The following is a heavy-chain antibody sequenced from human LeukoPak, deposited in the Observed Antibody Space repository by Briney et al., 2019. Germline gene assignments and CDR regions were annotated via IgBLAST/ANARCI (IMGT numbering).Heavy chain of an antibody. CDR1: GDSVSSGSAA. D-gene: IGHD5-12*01. CDR2: TYYRSKWYN. Sequence: ASQTLSLTCAISGDSVSSGSAAWNWIRQSPSRGLEWLGRTYYRSKWYNDYAISLKGRITINPDTSKNQFSLHLNSVTPEDTAVYYCARGGYDFDSWGQGTLVTVSS. V-gene: IGHV6-1*01. J-gene: IGHJ4*02. CDR3: ARGGYDFDS.